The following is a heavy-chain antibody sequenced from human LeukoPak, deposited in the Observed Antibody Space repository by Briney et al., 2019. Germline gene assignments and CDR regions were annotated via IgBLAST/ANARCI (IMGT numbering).Heavy chain of an antibody. CDR2: IYYSGST. J-gene: IGHJ6*03. V-gene: IGHV4-59*08. CDR1: GGSISSYY. Sequence: SETLSLTCTVSGGSISSYYWSWIRQPPGKGLEWIGYIYYSGSTNYNPSLKSRVTISVDTSKNQFSLKLSSVTAADTAVYYCARVSGSYFYYYMDVWGKGTTVTVSS. CDR3: ARVSGSYFYYYMDV. D-gene: IGHD1-26*01.